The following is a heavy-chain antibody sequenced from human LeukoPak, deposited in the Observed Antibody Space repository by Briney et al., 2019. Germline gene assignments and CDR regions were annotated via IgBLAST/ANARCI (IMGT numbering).Heavy chain of an antibody. Sequence: GGSLRLSCAGSGFPFSSHGMNWVRQAPGKGLEWVSGISPGGPTYYADSVKGRFSISRDDSKNTLYLQMNSLRAEDTAVYYCAKVAGTNAFDIWGQGTMVTVSS. CDR1: GFPFSSHG. J-gene: IGHJ3*02. D-gene: IGHD6-19*01. CDR2: ISPGGPT. V-gene: IGHV3-23*01. CDR3: AKVAGTNAFDI.